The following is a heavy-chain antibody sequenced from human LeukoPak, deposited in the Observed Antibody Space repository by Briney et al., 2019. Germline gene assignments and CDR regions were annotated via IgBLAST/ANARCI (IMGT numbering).Heavy chain of an antibody. CDR2: IYPGDSDT. Sequence: GESLKISCKGSGYSFTTYWIGWVRQMPGKGLEWMGFIYPGDSDTRYSPSFQGQVTISADKPISTAYLQWSSLKASDTAMYYCARPHGGSSGPEYYFDYWGQGTLVTVSS. J-gene: IGHJ4*02. D-gene: IGHD6-6*01. CDR3: ARPHGGSSGPEYYFDY. CDR1: GYSFTTYW. V-gene: IGHV5-51*01.